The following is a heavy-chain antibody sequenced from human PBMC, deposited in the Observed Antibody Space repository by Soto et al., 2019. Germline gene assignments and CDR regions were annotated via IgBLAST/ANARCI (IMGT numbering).Heavy chain of an antibody. CDR2: ISGSGGST. D-gene: IGHD5-12*01. J-gene: IGHJ4*02. CDR3: AKDRPTQFIVATITDYY. V-gene: IGHV3-23*01. CDR1: GFTFSSYA. Sequence: PGGSLRLSCAASGFTFSSYAMSWVRQAPGKGLEWVSAISGSGGSTYYADSVKGRFTISRDNSKNTLYLQMNSLRAEDTAVYYCAKDRPTQFIVATITDYYWGQGTLVTVSS.